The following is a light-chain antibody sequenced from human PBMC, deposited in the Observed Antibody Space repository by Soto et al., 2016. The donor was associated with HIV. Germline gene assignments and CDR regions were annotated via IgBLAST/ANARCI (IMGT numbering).Light chain of an antibody. Sequence: DIQMTQSPSSLSASVGDRVTITCRASQNIDIYFNWYQKKPGKAPKLLIFTAISLHSGVPSRFRGSGSGTEFTLTITSLQPEDIGTYYCQKYNGVVTFGGGTKVEI. J-gene: IGKJ4*01. CDR1: QNIDIY. V-gene: IGKV1-27*01. CDR2: TAI. CDR3: QKYNGVVT.